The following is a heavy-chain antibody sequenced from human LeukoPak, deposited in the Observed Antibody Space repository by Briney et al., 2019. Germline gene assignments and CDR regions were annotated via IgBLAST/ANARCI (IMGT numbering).Heavy chain of an antibody. CDR2: IYNDGST. Sequence: SETLSLTCTVSGGSIRSYYWSWSRQPAGKGPEWIGRIYNDGSTNYNPSLKSRVTMSVDTSKNQFSLKLSSVTAADTAVYYCAKTKGYFDYWGQGTLVTVSS. CDR3: AKTKGYFDY. D-gene: IGHD1/OR15-1a*01. V-gene: IGHV4-4*07. CDR1: GGSIRSYY. J-gene: IGHJ4*02.